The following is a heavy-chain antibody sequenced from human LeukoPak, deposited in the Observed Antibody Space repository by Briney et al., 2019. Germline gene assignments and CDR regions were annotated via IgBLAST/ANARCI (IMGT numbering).Heavy chain of an antibody. D-gene: IGHD2-2*01. Sequence: NPSETLSLTCTVSGGSISSYFWTWIRQPAGMGLEWIGRIYTSGSTNYKPSLKSRVTMSVDTSKNQFSLKLSSVTAADTAVYFCARGSTRYDYWGQGTLVTVSS. CDR3: ARGSTRYDY. CDR1: GGSISSYF. CDR2: IYTSGST. J-gene: IGHJ4*02. V-gene: IGHV4-4*07.